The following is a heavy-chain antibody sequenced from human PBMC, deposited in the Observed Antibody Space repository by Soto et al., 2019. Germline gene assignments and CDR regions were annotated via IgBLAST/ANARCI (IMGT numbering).Heavy chain of an antibody. D-gene: IGHD3-16*01. J-gene: IGHJ4*02. Sequence: EVQLVESGGGLVEPGGSLRLSCAASGFTFSTYFMNWFRQAPGKGLEWVSSIIDSGNYMYYADSVKGRFIISRDNARNSLYLQMNSLTTEDTAVYYCAREGEGRTAYFDYWGQGALVTVSS. V-gene: IGHV3-21*01. CDR2: IIDSGNYM. CDR1: GFTFSTYF. CDR3: AREGEGRTAYFDY.